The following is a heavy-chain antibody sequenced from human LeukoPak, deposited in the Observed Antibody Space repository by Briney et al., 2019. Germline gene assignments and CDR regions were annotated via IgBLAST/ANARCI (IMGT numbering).Heavy chain of an antibody. Sequence: GASVKVSCKASGYTFTTYALIWVRQAPGQGLEWMGWINTNTGNPAYARGFTGRFVLSLDTSVSTAYLQISSLKAEDTAVYYCARGFNTYYFDNSGWHYWGQGTLVTVSS. CDR2: INTNTGNP. V-gene: IGHV7-4-1*02. CDR1: GYTFTTYA. J-gene: IGHJ4*02. D-gene: IGHD3-22*01. CDR3: ARGFNTYYFDNSGWHY.